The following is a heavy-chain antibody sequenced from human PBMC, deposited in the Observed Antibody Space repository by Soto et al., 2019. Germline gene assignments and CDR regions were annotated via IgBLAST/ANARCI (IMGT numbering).Heavy chain of an antibody. D-gene: IGHD2-15*01. CDR2: ISYDGSNK. Sequence: PGGSLRLSCAASGFTFSSYGMHWVRQAPGKGLEWVAVISYDGSNKYYADSVKGRFTISRDNSKNTLYLQMNSLRAEDTAVYYCAKELRHIVVVVAGFDYWGQGTLVTVSS. CDR3: AKELRHIVVVVAGFDY. CDR1: GFTFSSYG. J-gene: IGHJ4*02. V-gene: IGHV3-30*18.